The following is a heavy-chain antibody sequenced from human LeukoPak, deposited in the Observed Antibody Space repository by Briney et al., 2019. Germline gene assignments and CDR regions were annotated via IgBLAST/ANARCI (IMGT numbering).Heavy chain of an antibody. CDR2: IRYDGSNK. J-gene: IGHJ6*03. CDR3: AKGYGWEASYYYYYMDV. D-gene: IGHD1-26*01. V-gene: IGHV3-30*02. Sequence: GGSLRLSCGASGFTFSSYGMHWVRQAPGKGLEWVAFIRYDGSNKYYADSVKGRFTISRDNSKNTLYLQMNSLRAEDTAVRYCAKGYGWEASYYYYYMDVWGKGTTVTISS. CDR1: GFTFSSYG.